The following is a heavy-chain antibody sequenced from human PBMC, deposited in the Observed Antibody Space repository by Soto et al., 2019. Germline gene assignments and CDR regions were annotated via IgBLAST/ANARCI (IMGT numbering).Heavy chain of an antibody. J-gene: IGHJ4*02. CDR2: INPNSGGT. CDR1: GYTFTGYY. V-gene: IGHV1-2*02. CDR3: ARVHEQYYYDSSGPFDY. Sequence: ASVKVSCKASGYTFTGYYMHWVRQAPGQGLEWMGWINPNSGGTNYAQKFQGRVTMARDTSISTAYMELSRLRSDDTAVYYCARVHEQYYYDSSGPFDYWGQGTLVTVSS. D-gene: IGHD3-22*01.